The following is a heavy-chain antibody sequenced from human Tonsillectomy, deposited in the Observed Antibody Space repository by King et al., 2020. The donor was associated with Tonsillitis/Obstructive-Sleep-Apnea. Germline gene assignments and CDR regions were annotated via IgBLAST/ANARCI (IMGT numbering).Heavy chain of an antibody. J-gene: IGHJ6*03. CDR2: IYYSGST. CDR3: ARRGGYYYYYYMDV. Sequence: QLQESGPGLVKPSETLSLTCTVSGGSISSYYWSWIRQPPGKGLEWIGYIYYSGSTTYNPSLQSRVPISVDTSKNQFSLKLSSVTAADTAVYYCARRGGYYYYYYMDVWGKGTTVTVSS. V-gene: IGHV4-59*01. CDR1: GGSISSYY. D-gene: IGHD3-16*01.